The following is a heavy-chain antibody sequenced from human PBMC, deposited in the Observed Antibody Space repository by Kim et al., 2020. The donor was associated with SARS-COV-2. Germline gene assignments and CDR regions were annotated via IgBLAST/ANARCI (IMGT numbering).Heavy chain of an antibody. V-gene: IGHV3-23*01. D-gene: IGHD6-19*01. CDR3: AKGDFGQWPTLDY. Sequence: AESVKSQFTISRDNSKNTLFLTMNSLRAEDTAVYSCAKGDFGQWPTLDYWGQGTLVTVSS. J-gene: IGHJ4*02.